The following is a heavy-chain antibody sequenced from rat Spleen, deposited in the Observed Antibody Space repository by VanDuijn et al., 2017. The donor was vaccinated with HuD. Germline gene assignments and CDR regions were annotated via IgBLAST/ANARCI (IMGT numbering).Heavy chain of an antibody. V-gene: IGHV5-20*01. CDR1: GFTFSDYY. J-gene: IGHJ3*01. CDR2: ISYDGSSA. D-gene: IGHD4-3*01. Sequence: EVQLVESGGGLVQPGGSLKLSCAASGFTFSDYYMAWVRQAPTTGLEWVASISYDGSSAYYRDSVKGRFTVSRDNAKSSLYLQMDSLRSEDTATYYWATQGISRIHHPDNWFAYWGQGTLVTVSS. CDR3: ATQGISRIHHPDNWFAY.